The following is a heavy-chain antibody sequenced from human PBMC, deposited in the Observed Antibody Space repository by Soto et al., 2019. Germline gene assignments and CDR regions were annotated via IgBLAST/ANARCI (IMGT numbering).Heavy chain of an antibody. J-gene: IGHJ4*02. CDR3: AREYYGLLTGYYTDY. CDR2: ISGDGVTT. V-gene: IGHV3-74*01. Sequence: MDWVARISGDGVTTYYADSVTGRFTVSRDNAKNTLSLQISGLRAEDTAVYYCAREYYGLLTGYYTDYWGQGTLVSVSS. D-gene: IGHD3-9*01.